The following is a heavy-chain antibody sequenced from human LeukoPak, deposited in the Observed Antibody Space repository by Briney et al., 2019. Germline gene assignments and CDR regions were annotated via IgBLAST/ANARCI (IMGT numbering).Heavy chain of an antibody. CDR1: GYTFINNG. CDR3: ARGGVGTSYYSYYMDV. CDR2: MSTNSDNT. V-gene: IGHV1-8*03. D-gene: IGHD7-27*01. Sequence: GASVKVSCKASGYTFINNGISWVRQAPGQGPEWMGWMSTNSDNTGYAQKFQGRVSFTRDTSISTAYMELSSLRSEDTAVYYCARGGVGTSYYSYYMDVWGTGTTVTVSS. J-gene: IGHJ6*03.